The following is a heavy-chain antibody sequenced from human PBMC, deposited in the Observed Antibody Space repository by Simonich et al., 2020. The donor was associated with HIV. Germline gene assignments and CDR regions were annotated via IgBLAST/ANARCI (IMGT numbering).Heavy chain of an antibody. CDR2: GKPGEAET. CDR1: GYTLTEFP. Sequence: QVQLVQSGAEVKKPGASVKVSCKVSGYTLTEFPLHWVRQAPGKGVEWMGSGKPGEAETIYAQKVKGRVTMTEDSTTDTAHMELSSLTSEDTAVYFCAAVKYYYDSSGFSYDGVDVWGQGTMVTVSS. V-gene: IGHV1-24*01. CDR3: AAVKYYYDSSGFSYDGVDV. J-gene: IGHJ3*01. D-gene: IGHD3-22*01.